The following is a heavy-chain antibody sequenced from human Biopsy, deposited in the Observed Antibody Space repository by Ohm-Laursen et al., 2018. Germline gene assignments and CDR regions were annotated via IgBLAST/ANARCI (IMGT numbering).Heavy chain of an antibody. CDR3: VRGVDCYDPYHYYALDV. CDR2: INHSGRT. D-gene: IGHD2-21*01. V-gene: IGHV4-34*01. J-gene: IGHJ6*02. CDR1: GESFNGYY. Sequence: TLSLTCAVYGESFNGYYWSWIRQTPGKGLEWIGEINHSGRTNYNPSLKSQVTISVDTTKNQFSLKVRSVTAADTAVYYCVRGVDCYDPYHYYALDVWGQGTTVTVSS.